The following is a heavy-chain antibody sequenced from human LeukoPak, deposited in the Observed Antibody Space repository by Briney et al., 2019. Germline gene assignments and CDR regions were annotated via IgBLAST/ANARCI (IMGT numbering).Heavy chain of an antibody. D-gene: IGHD6-19*01. V-gene: IGHV3-33*01. CDR1: GFTFSSYG. CDR3: ARGKQWLESYYFDY. CDR2: IWYDGSNK. J-gene: IGHJ4*02. Sequence: GGSLRLSCAASGFTFSSYGMHWVRQAPGKGLEWVAVIWYDGSNKYYADSVKGRFTISRDNSKNTLYLQMNSLRAEDTAVYYCARGKQWLESYYFDYWGQGTLVTASS.